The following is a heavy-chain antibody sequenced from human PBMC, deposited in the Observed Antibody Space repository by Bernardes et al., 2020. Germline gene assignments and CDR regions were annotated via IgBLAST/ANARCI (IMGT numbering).Heavy chain of an antibody. V-gene: IGHV4-39*01. CDR3: ARLRRHWFDP. Sequence: TLSLTCTVSGGSISSSSYYWGWIRQPPGKGLEWIGSIYYSGSTYYNPSLKSRVTISVDTSKNQFSLKLSSVTAADTAVYYCARLRRHWFDPWGQGTLVTVSS. J-gene: IGHJ5*02. CDR1: GGSISSSSYY. CDR2: IYYSGST.